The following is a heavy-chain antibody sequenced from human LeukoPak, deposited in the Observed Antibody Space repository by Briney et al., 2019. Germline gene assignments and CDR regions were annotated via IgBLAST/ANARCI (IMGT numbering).Heavy chain of an antibody. V-gene: IGHV3-74*01. Sequence: GGSLRLSCAASGFTFSNYWMHWVRQAPGKGLVWVSRINSDGINTSYADSVKGRFTISRDNAKNTLNLQMNSLGAEDTAVYYCARDLGQYYDTSDNWLDPWGQGTLVTVSS. D-gene: IGHD3-22*01. J-gene: IGHJ5*02. CDR2: INSDGINT. CDR3: ARDLGQYYDTSDNWLDP. CDR1: GFTFSNYW.